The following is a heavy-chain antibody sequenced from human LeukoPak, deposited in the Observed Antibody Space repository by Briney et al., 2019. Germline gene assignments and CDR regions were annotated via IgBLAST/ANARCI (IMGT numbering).Heavy chain of an antibody. CDR1: GGSISSYY. D-gene: IGHD5-18*01. CDR3: ARGYSYGYPHFDY. J-gene: IGHJ4*02. V-gene: IGHV4-59*01. CDR2: MYYRGST. Sequence: SETLSLTCTLSGGSISSYYWSWIRQPPGQGLEWIGYMYYRGSTNYNPSLKSRVTISVDTSKNQFSLKLSSVTAADTAVYYCARGYSYGYPHFDYWGEGTLVTVSS.